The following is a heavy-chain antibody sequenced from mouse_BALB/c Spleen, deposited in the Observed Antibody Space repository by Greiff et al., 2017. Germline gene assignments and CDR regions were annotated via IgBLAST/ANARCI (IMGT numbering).Heavy chain of an antibody. CDR2: INSNGGST. D-gene: IGHD2-1*01. CDR1: GFTFSSYG. CDR3: ARLYGNYPYYYAMDY. J-gene: IGHJ4*01. V-gene: IGHV5-6-3*01. Sequence: EVQLQESGGGLVQPGGSLKLSCAASGFTFSSYGMSWVRQTPDKRLELVATINSNGGSTYYPDSVKGRFTISRDNAKNTLYLQMSSLKSEDTAMYYCARLYGNYPYYYAMDYWGQGTSVTVSS.